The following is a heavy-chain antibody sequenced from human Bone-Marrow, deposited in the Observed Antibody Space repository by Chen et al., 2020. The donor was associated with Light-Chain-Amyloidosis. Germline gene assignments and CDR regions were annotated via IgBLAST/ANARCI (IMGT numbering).Heavy chain of an antibody. D-gene: IGHD3-10*01. J-gene: IGHJ4*02. CDR1: GFTFSSYS. CDR3: ARDPSDYYYGSGSYYFDY. V-gene: IGHV3-48*01. Sequence: EEQLLESGGDLVQPGGSLRLSCAASGFTFSSYSMAWVRQAPGKGLEWVSYISSSSSTIYYADSVKGRFTISRDNAKNSLYLQMNSLRAEDTAVYYCARDPSDYYYGSGSYYFDYWGQGTLVTVSS. CDR2: ISSSSSTI.